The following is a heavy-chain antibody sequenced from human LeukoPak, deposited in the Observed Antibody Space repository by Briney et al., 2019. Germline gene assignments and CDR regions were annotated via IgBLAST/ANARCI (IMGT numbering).Heavy chain of an antibody. Sequence: GGSLRLSCAASGTTFDSHYMTWVRQTPEKGLEWVANTNQDGSEKNYVDSVKGRFTISRDNAKKSLYLQMNSLRAEDTAVYYCASAAGWESAYWGQGTLVTVSS. CDR3: ASAAGWESAY. J-gene: IGHJ4*02. D-gene: IGHD1-26*01. CDR2: TNQDGSEK. V-gene: IGHV3-7*01. CDR1: GTTFDSHY.